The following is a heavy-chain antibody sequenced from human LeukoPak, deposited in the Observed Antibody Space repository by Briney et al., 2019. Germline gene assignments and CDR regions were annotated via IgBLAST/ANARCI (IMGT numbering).Heavy chain of an antibody. CDR1: GYTFTGYY. CDR3: ARGYICSGGTCYSRLWFDP. D-gene: IGHD2-15*01. V-gene: IGHV1-2*02. Sequence: ASVKLSCKASGYTFTGYYMHWVRQAPGQGLEWMGWINTNNGGTKYVPKFQGRVTMTRDTSIRTAYMQLSRLRSDDTAVYYCARGYICSGGTCYSRLWFDPWGQGTLVSVSS. CDR2: INTNNGGT. J-gene: IGHJ5*02.